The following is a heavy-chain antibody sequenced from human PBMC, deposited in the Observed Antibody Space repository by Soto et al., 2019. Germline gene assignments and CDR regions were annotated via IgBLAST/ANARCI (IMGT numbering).Heavy chain of an antibody. CDR1: GFTFSSYA. CDR3: AKARTSSWSLDY. V-gene: IGHV3-23*01. D-gene: IGHD6-13*01. Sequence: EVQLLESGGGLVQPGGSLRLSCAASGFTFSSYAMNWVRQAPGKGLEWVSTFSGSGGSTYYADSVKGRFTISRDDSNSTLFMQMNSLRAEDTAVYYCAKARTSSWSLDYWGQGTLVTVSS. CDR2: FSGSGGST. J-gene: IGHJ4*02.